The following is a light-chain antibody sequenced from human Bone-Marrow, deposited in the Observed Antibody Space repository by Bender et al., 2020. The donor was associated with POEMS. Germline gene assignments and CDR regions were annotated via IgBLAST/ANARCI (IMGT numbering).Light chain of an antibody. Sequence: QSVLTQPPSVSGSPGQSITISCTGTSTDVGSFKYVSWYQQHPGKAPKLIIYDVSDRPSGISNRFSASKSGSTAYLTISGLQAEDEADYYCSSYTGSSTLVVFGGGTKLVVL. CDR2: DVS. CDR1: STDVGSFKY. CDR3: SSYTGSSTLVV. V-gene: IGLV2-14*03. J-gene: IGLJ2*01.